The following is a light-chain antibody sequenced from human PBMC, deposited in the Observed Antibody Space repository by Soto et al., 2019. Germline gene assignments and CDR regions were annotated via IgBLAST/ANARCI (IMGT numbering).Light chain of an antibody. CDR2: SND. J-gene: IGLJ1*01. CDR3: AAWDDSLNGYV. Sequence: QSVLTQPPSASGTPGQRVTISCSGSSSKIGSNSVNWYQQLPGTAPKLLIYSNDRRPSGVPDRFSGSKSGTSASLAIIGLQSEDEADYYCAAWDDSLNGYVFGTGTKVTVL. V-gene: IGLV1-44*01. CDR1: SSKIGSNS.